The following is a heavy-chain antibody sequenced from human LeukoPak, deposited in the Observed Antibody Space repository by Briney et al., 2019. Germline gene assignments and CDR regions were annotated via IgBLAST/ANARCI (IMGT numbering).Heavy chain of an antibody. CDR1: GFTFSGSA. V-gene: IGHV3-73*01. CDR3: ARAPAYCGGDCYLDY. D-gene: IGHD2-21*02. CDR2: IRSKANSYAT. Sequence: GGSLRLSCAASGFTFSGSAMHWVRQASGKGLEWVGRIRSKANSYATAYAASVKGRFTISRDDSKNTAYLQMNSLKTEDTAVYYCARAPAYCGGDCYLDYWGQGTLVTVSS. J-gene: IGHJ4*02.